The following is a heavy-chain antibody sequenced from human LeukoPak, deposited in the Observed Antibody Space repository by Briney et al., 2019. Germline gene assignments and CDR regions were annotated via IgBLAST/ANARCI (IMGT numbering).Heavy chain of an antibody. CDR2: ISSSRSYI. J-gene: IGHJ4*02. CDR3: ATDAGYGSGSYSY. Sequence: PGGSLRLSCAASGFTFSSYSMNWVRQAPGKGLEWVSSISSSRSYIYYADSVKGRFTISRDNAKNSLYLQMNSLRAEDTAVYYCATDAGYGSGSYSYWGQGTLVTVSS. CDR1: GFTFSSYS. V-gene: IGHV3-21*01. D-gene: IGHD3-10*01.